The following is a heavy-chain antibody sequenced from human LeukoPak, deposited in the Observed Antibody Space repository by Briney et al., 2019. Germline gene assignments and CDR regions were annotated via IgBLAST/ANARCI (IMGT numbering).Heavy chain of an antibody. CDR2: ISHSGST. D-gene: IGHD3-3*01. Sequence: PSETLSLTCAVYGGSFSGYYWSWIRQPPGKGLEWIGEISHSGSTNYNPSLRSRVTISVDTSKNQFPLKLSSVTAADTAVYYCASTTFGVVMGYYYYYMDVWGKGTTVTVSS. CDR3: ASTTFGVVMGYYYYYMDV. V-gene: IGHV4-34*01. CDR1: GGSFSGYY. J-gene: IGHJ6*03.